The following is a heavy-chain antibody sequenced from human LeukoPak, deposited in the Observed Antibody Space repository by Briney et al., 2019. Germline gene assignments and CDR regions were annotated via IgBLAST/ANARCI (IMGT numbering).Heavy chain of an antibody. CDR2: ISASSSYL. CDR3: ARVYTMIVVVDY. CDR1: GFIFNTYT. Sequence: GGSLRLSCAASGFIFNTYTMNWVRQAPGKGLEWVSSISASSSYLYYADSVKGRFTISRDNAKNSLYLQMNSLRAEDTAVYYCARVYTMIVVVDYWGQGALVTVSS. J-gene: IGHJ4*02. D-gene: IGHD3-22*01. V-gene: IGHV3-21*01.